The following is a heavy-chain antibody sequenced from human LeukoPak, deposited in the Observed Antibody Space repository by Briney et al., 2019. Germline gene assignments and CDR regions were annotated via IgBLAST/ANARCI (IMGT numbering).Heavy chain of an antibody. CDR2: ISADSLIT. Sequence: PGGSLRLSCSAAGFSFASYGMSWVRQAPGKGLEWLSYISADSLITEYADSVKGRFTISRDNAQRSLSLHMNSLRAEDTAVYYCAKDEGMVRQSFFDYWGQGTLVTVSS. D-gene: IGHD3-10*01. CDR3: AKDEGMVRQSFFDY. J-gene: IGHJ4*02. CDR1: GFSFASYG. V-gene: IGHV3-23*01.